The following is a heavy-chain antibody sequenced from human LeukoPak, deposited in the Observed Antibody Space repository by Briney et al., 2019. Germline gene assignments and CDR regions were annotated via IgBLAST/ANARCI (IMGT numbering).Heavy chain of an antibody. CDR1: GFPFSSYW. J-gene: IGHJ4*02. CDR3: TRVGYIDEGIDY. Sequence: GGSLRLSCVASGFPFSSYWMTWVRQAPGKGLEWVANIKQDGSKKSYVDSVKGRFTISRDNAKNSLYLQMNGLRAEDTAIYYCTRVGYIDEGIDYWGQGTLVTVTS. D-gene: IGHD5-24*01. CDR2: IKQDGSKK. V-gene: IGHV3-7*04.